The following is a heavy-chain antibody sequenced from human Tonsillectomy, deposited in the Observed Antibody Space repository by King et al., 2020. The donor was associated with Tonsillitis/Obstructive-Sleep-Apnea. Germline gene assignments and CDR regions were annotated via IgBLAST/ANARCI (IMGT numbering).Heavy chain of an antibody. CDR3: AKDRSPVTIFGVVMIY. V-gene: IGHV3-23*04. J-gene: IGHJ4*02. D-gene: IGHD3-3*01. CDR1: GFTFSSYA. CDR2: ISGSGGST. Sequence: VQLVESGGGLVQPGGSLRLSCAASGFTFSSYAMSWVRQAPGKGLEWVSAISGSGGSTYYADSVKGRFTISRDNSKNTLYLQMNSLRAEDTAVYYCAKDRSPVTIFGVVMIYWGQGTLGTVSS.